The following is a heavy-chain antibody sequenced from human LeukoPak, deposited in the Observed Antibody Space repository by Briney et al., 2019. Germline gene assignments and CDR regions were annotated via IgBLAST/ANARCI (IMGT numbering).Heavy chain of an antibody. CDR3: ARDRQTAPADI. Sequence: SETLSLTCTVSGGSISSYYWSWIRQPAGKGLEWIGRIYTSGSTNYNPSLKSRVTMSVDTSKNHFSLKLSSVTAADTAAYYCARDRQTAPADIWGQGTMVTVSS. CDR1: GGSISSYY. J-gene: IGHJ3*02. D-gene: IGHD1-14*01. CDR2: IYTSGST. V-gene: IGHV4-4*07.